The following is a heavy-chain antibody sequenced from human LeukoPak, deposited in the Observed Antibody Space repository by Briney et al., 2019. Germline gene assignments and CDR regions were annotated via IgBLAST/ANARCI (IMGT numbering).Heavy chain of an antibody. V-gene: IGHV3-23*01. D-gene: IGHD6-13*01. CDR3: AKDRGKAAAGWLDP. Sequence: GGSLRLSCAASGFTFRNYAMSWVRQAPGKGLEWVSAISDGGTSTFYADSVKGRFTISRDNSYNTLYLQMNTLRAEDTVIYYCAKDRGKAAAGWLDPWGQGTLVTVSS. CDR2: ISDGGTST. J-gene: IGHJ5*02. CDR1: GFTFRNYA.